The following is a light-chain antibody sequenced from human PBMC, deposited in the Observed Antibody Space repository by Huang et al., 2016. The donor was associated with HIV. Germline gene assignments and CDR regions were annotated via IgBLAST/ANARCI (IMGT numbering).Light chain of an antibody. CDR2: GAS. Sequence: EMVMTQSPDTLSVSPGERVTLSCRASEGVSSNLAWYQQKPGQAPRLLIHGASTRVTGIPARFSGSGSETDFTLTIHSLQSEDLAVYYCQQYNSWPRTFGQGTRVDIK. V-gene: IGKV3-15*01. CDR3: QQYNSWPRT. J-gene: IGKJ1*01. CDR1: EGVSSN.